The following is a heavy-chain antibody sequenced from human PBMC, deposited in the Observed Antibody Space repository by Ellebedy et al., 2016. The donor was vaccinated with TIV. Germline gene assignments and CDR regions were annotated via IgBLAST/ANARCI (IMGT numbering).Heavy chain of an antibody. J-gene: IGHJ6*02. CDR3: AKAEGRFGPMDV. CDR2: INSDGSST. V-gene: IGHV3-74*01. Sequence: PGGSLRLSCAASGFTFSSYWMHWVRQAPGKGLVWVSRINSDGSSTSYADSVKGRFTISRDNAKNTLYLQMNSLRAEDTAVYYCAKAEGRFGPMDVWGQGTTVTVSS. CDR1: GFTFSSYW. D-gene: IGHD3-10*01.